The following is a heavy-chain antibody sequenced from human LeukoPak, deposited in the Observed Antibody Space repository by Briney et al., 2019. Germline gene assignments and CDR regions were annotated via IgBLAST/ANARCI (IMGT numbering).Heavy chain of an antibody. CDR1: GYTFTSYD. J-gene: IGHJ4*02. Sequence: ASVKVSCKASGYTFTSYDINWVRQATGQGLEWMGWMNPNSGNTGYAQKFQGRVTITRNTSISTAYMELSSLRSEDTAVYYCATPLSITMVRGVAADYWGQGTLVTVSS. V-gene: IGHV1-8*03. CDR2: MNPNSGNT. D-gene: IGHD3-10*01. CDR3: ATPLSITMVRGVAADY.